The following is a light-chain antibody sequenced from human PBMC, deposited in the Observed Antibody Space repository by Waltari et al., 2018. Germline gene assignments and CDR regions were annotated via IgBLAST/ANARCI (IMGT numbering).Light chain of an antibody. CDR3: QSYDGSLGEVV. CDR2: DNN. Sequence: SALTQPPSVSGAPGQRVTIPCTGTRSGIGTSYDVPWYQHLPGTAPKFLISDNNNRPSGVSDRFSASKSATSASLAITGLQAEDEGDYYCQSYDGSLGEVVFGGGTRLTVL. J-gene: IGLJ3*02. V-gene: IGLV1-40*01. CDR1: RSGIGTSYD.